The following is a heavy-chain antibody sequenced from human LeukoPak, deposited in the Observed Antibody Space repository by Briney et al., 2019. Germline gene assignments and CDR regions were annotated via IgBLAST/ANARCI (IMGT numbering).Heavy chain of an antibody. CDR3: AYTVTTGY. V-gene: IGHV3-48*01. CDR1: GFTFSSYS. J-gene: IGHJ4*02. Sequence: PGGSLRLSCAASGFTFSSYSMDWVRQAPGKGLEWVSYISSSSSTIYYADSVKGRFTISRDNAKNSLYLQMNSLRAEDTAVYYCAYTVTTGYWGQGTLVTVSS. D-gene: IGHD4-11*01. CDR2: ISSSSSTI.